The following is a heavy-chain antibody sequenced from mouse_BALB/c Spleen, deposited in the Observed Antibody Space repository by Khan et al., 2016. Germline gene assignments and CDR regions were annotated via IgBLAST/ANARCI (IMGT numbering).Heavy chain of an antibody. CDR2: INTYTGEP. D-gene: IGHD1-1*01. J-gene: IGHJ3*01. Sequence: QIQLVQSGPELKKPGETVKISCKASGYTFTNYGMNWVKQAPGKGLKWMGWINTYTGEPTYADDFKGRFAFSLVTSASTAYLQINNLKNEDTATYFCATTVVAGSWFAYWRQGTLVTVSA. V-gene: IGHV9-3-1*01. CDR3: ATTVVAGSWFAY. CDR1: GYTFTNYG.